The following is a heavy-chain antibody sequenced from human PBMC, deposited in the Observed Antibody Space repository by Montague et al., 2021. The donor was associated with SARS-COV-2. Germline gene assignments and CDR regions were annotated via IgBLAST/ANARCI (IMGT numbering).Heavy chain of an antibody. V-gene: IGHV4-39*01. CDR1: GGSITSSIYY. CDR3: ARQKLCSHSIGWSSDFDF. J-gene: IGHJ4*02. CDR2: INYTGNT. D-gene: IGHD6-19*01. Sequence: SETLSLTCTVSGGSITSSIYYWAWIRQPPGKGLEWIGGINYTGNTYFNPSLKSRVTISVVTSENHFSLTLSSVTAADTAVYFCARQKLCSHSIGWSSDFDFWGQGTKVTVSS.